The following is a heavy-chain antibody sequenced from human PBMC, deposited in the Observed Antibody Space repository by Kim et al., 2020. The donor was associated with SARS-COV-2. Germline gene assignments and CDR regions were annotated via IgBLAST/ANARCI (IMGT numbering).Heavy chain of an antibody. CDR1: GFTFSDYY. CDR3: ARDRDSGSYYRYGMDV. J-gene: IGHJ6*02. V-gene: IGHV3-11*05. Sequence: GGSLRLSCAASGFTFSDYYMSWIRQAPGKGLEWVSYISSSSSYTNYADSVKGRFTISRDNAKNSLYLQMNSLRAEDTAVYYCARDRDSGSYYRYGMDVWGQGTTVTVSS. CDR2: ISSSSSYT. D-gene: IGHD1-26*01.